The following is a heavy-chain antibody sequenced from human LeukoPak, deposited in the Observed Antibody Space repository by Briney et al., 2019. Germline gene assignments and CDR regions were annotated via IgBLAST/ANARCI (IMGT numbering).Heavy chain of an antibody. CDR2: IYYTGSI. J-gene: IGHJ4*02. V-gene: IGHV4-59*01. CDR1: GGSISSYY. D-gene: IGHD6-13*01. Sequence: ASETLSLTCTVTGGSISSYYWSWIRQPPGKGLEWIGYIYYTGSINYNPSLKSRVTISVDTSKNQFSLKLSSVTAADTAVYYCARQQLSQLYYFDNWGQGTLVTVSS. CDR3: ARQQLSQLYYFDN.